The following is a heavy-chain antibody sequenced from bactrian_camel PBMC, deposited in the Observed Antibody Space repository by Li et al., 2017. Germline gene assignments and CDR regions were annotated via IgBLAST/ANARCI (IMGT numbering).Heavy chain of an antibody. CDR3: AADPGSAGYCVARHGLFTY. Sequence: VQLVESGGGLVQPGGSLRLSCAASGFTYHDSIMTWVRQAPGKGLEWVSTINLSGNSYTAASVKGRFTISRDNAKNTLYLQMNSLKPEDTAMYTCAADPGSAGYCVARHGLFTYWGQGTQVTVS. D-gene: IGHD2*01. CDR1: GFTYHDSI. CDR2: INLSGNS. J-gene: IGHJ4*01. V-gene: IGHV3S40*01.